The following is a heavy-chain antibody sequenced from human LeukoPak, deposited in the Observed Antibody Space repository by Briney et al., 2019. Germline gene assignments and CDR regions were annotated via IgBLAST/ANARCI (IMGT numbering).Heavy chain of an antibody. Sequence: GGSLRLSCAASGFTFSSYGMHWVRQAPGKGLEWVAFIRYDGSNKYYADSVKGRFTISRDNSKNTLYLQMNSLRAEDTAVYYCAKAQSPIVTSYTYLDYWGQGTLVTVSS. V-gene: IGHV3-30*02. CDR2: IRYDGSNK. D-gene: IGHD2-2*02. CDR3: AKAQSPIVTSYTYLDY. J-gene: IGHJ4*02. CDR1: GFTFSSYG.